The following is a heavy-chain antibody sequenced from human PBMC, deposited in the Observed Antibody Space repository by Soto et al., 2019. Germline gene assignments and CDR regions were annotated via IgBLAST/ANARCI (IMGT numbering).Heavy chain of an antibody. CDR2: IIPIFGTA. CDR3: ARGPLRGYCSSTSCYISWFDP. V-gene: IGHV1-69*01. D-gene: IGHD2-2*02. CDR1: GGTFSSYA. Sequence: QVQLVQSGAEVKKPGSSVKVSCKASGGTFSSYAISWVRQAPGQGLEWMGGIIPIFGTANYAQKFQGRVTITADESTSTAYMELGSLRSEDTAVYYCARGPLRGYCSSTSCYISWFDPWGQGTLVTVSS. J-gene: IGHJ5*02.